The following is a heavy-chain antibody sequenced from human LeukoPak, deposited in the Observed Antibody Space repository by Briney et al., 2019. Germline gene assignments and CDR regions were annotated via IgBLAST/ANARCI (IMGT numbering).Heavy chain of an antibody. CDR1: GFTFSDYY. CDR3: ARDILSYGDYEENWFDP. V-gene: IGHV3-11*04. Sequence: KAGGSLRLSSAASGFTFSDYYMSWIRQAPGKGLEWVSYISSSGSTIYYADSVKGRFTISGDNAKNSLYLQVNSLRAEDTAVYYCARDILSYGDYEENWFDPWGQGTLVTVSS. J-gene: IGHJ5*02. D-gene: IGHD4-17*01. CDR2: ISSSGSTI.